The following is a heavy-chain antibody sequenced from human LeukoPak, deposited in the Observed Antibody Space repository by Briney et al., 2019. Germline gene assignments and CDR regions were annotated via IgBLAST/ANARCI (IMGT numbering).Heavy chain of an antibody. V-gene: IGHV4-61*08. Sequence: SETLSLTCTVSGGSISSGDYYWTWIRQPPGKGLEWIGYIYYSGSTNYNPSLKSRVTISVDTSKNQFSLKLSSVTAAGTAVYYCARATTRNYVYYFDYWGQGTLVTVSS. CDR2: IYYSGST. CDR1: GGSISSGDYY. D-gene: IGHD4-11*01. J-gene: IGHJ4*02. CDR3: ARATTRNYVYYFDY.